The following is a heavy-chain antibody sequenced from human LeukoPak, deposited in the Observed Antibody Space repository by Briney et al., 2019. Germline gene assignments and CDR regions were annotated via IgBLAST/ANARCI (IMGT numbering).Heavy chain of an antibody. D-gene: IGHD3-22*01. Sequence: GGSLRLSCAASGFTFSSYSMNWVRQAPGKGLEWVSSISSSSSYINYADSVKGRFTISRDNAKNSLYLQMNSLRAEDTAVYYCARDPSDYYDSSGYYFFDYWGQGTLVTVSS. V-gene: IGHV3-21*01. CDR3: ARDPSDYYDSSGYYFFDY. CDR2: ISSSSSYI. CDR1: GFTFSSYS. J-gene: IGHJ4*02.